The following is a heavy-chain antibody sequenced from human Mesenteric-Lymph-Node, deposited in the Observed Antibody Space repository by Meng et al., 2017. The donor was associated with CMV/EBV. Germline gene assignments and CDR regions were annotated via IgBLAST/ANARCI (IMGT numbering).Heavy chain of an antibody. Sequence: ASVKVSCKASGYTVTSYGISWVRQAPGQGLEWMGWISAYNGNTNYAQKPQGRVTMTTDTSTSTAYMELRSLRSDDTAVYYCATTSIAARPRNYGMDVWGQGTTVTVSS. CDR1: GYTVTSYG. CDR3: ATTSIAARPRNYGMDV. J-gene: IGHJ6*02. D-gene: IGHD6-6*01. V-gene: IGHV1-18*01. CDR2: ISAYNGNT.